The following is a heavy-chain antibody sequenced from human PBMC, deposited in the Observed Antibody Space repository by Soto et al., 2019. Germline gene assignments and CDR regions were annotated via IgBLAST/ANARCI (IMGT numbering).Heavy chain of an antibody. V-gene: IGHV3-74*01. J-gene: IGHJ3*02. D-gene: IGHD6-13*01. Sequence: EVQLVESGGGLVQPGGSLRLSCAASGFTCSSYWMHWVRQVPGKGLVWVSRINSDGSRTNYADSVKGRFTISRDNAKNTLDLQMNSLRAAETAVYYCARGVRGASGLDIWGQGTMVTVSS. CDR2: INSDGSRT. CDR3: ARGVRGASGLDI. CDR1: GFTCSSYW.